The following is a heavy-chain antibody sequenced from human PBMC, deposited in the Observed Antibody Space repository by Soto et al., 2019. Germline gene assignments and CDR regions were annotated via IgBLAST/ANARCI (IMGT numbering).Heavy chain of an antibody. D-gene: IGHD3-10*01. CDR3: ARDYYGSGSPPLGY. CDR1: GGSISSSSYY. CDR2: IYYSGST. J-gene: IGHJ4*02. V-gene: IGHV4-39*07. Sequence: SETLSLTCTVSGGSISSSSYYWGWIRQPPGKGLEWIGSIYYSGSTYYNPSLKSRATISVDTSKNQLSLKLSSVTAADTAVYYCARDYYGSGSPPLGYWGQGTLVTVSS.